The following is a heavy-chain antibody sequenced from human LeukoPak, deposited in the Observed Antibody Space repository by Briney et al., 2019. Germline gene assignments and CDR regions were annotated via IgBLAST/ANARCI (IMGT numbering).Heavy chain of an antibody. CDR3: ARGSTLLWLGELLSWFDP. J-gene: IGHJ5*02. Sequence: PSETLSLTCAVYGGSFSGYYWSWIRQPPGKGLEWIGEINHSGSTNYNPSLKSRVTISVDTSKNQFSLKLSSVTAADTAVYYCARGSTLLWLGELLSWFDPWGQGTLVTVSS. D-gene: IGHD3-10*01. CDR2: INHSGST. CDR1: GGSFSGYY. V-gene: IGHV4-34*01.